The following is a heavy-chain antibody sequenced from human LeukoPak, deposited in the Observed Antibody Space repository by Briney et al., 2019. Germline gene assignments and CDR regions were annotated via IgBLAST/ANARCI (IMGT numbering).Heavy chain of an antibody. V-gene: IGHV3-7*01. CDR3: ARDLGHSGYDLYDY. Sequence: GGSLRLSCVDSGITSSKYWMNWVRQAPGKGLEWVANMKHDGNEKHYVDSVEGRFTISRDNAKSSLYLQMNNLRAEDTAVYYCARDLGHSGYDLYDYWGQGTLVTVSS. J-gene: IGHJ4*02. CDR1: GITSSKYW. D-gene: IGHD5-12*01. CDR2: MKHDGNEK.